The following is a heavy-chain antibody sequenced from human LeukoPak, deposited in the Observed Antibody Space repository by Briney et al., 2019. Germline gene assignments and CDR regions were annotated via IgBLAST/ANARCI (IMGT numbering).Heavy chain of an antibody. J-gene: IGHJ5*02. D-gene: IGHD3-10*01. V-gene: IGHV7-4-1*02. CDR1: GYTFTTYG. Sequence: GASVKVSCKASGYTFTTYGMNWVRQAPGQGLEWMGWINTNTGNPTYAQGFTGRFVFSLDTSVSTAYLQISSLKAEDTAVYYCARLDILWFGELTNWFDPWGQGTLVTVSS. CDR2: INTNTGNP. CDR3: ARLDILWFGELTNWFDP.